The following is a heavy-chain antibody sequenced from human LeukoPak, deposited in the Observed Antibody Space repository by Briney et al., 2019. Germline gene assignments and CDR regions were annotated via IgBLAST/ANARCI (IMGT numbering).Heavy chain of an antibody. CDR2: IYHSGST. CDR3: ARELGGYYFDY. V-gene: IGHV4-38-2*02. CDR1: GYSISSGYY. D-gene: IGHD3-16*01. Sequence: PSETLSLTCTVSGYSISSGYYWGWIRQPPGKGLEWIGSIYHSGSTYYNPSLKSRVTISVDTSKNQFSLKLSSVTAADTAVYYCARELGGYYFDYWGQGTLVTVSS. J-gene: IGHJ4*02.